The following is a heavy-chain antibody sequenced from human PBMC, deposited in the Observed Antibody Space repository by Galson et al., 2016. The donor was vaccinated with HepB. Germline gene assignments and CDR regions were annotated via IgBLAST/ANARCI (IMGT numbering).Heavy chain of an antibody. Sequence: SVKVSCKASGGTFNTYAINWVRQAPGQGLEWMGRIIPIVDVTNYAQKFQGRVTITADKSTSTAYMELSSLRSEDTAIYYCARADCYDSSGCLYYYYYAMDVWGQGTTVTVSS. D-gene: IGHD3-22*01. J-gene: IGHJ6*02. CDR1: GGTFNTYA. V-gene: IGHV1-69*04. CDR3: ARADCYDSSGCLYYYYYAMDV. CDR2: IIPIVDVT.